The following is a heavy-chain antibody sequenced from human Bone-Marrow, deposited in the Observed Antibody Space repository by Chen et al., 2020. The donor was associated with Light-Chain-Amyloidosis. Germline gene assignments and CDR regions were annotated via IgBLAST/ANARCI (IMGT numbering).Heavy chain of an antibody. J-gene: IGHJ4*02. CDR1: GYTFPNYW. D-gene: IGHD5-12*01. Sequence: EVQLEQSGPEVKKPGESLKISCKGSGYTFPNYWIGWVRQMPGKGLEWMGVIYPDDSDARYSPSFEGQVTISADKSITTAYLQWRSLKASDTAMYYCARQRDGYNFDYWGQGTLVTVSS. V-gene: IGHV5-51*01. CDR3: ARQRDGYNFDY. CDR2: IYPDDSDA.